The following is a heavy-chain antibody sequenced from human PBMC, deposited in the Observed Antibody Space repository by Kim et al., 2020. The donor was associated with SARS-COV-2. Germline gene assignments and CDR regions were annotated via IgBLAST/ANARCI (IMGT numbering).Heavy chain of an antibody. CDR3: ASLMITFGGAFDY. V-gene: IGHV3-30-3*01. CDR1: GFTFSSYA. J-gene: IGHJ4*02. Sequence: GGSMRLSCAASGFTFSSYAMHWVRQAPGKGLEWVAVISYDGSNKYYADSVKGRFTISRDNSKNTLYLQMNSLRAEDTAVYYCASLMITFGGAFDYWGQGTLVTVSS. D-gene: IGHD3-16*01. CDR2: ISYDGSNK.